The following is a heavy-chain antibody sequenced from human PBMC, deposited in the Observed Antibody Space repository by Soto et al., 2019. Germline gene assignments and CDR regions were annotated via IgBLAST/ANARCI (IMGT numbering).Heavy chain of an antibody. CDR2: IIPIFGTA. CDR3: ARDQGRGGSVGATFYYYFGMDV. Sequence: SVKVSCNASGGTFSSYAISWVRQAPGQGLEWMGGIIPIFGTANYAQKFQGRVTITADESTSTAYMELSSLRSEDTAVYHCARDQGRGGSVGATFYYYFGMDVWVQGTTGTVSS. V-gene: IGHV1-69*13. J-gene: IGHJ6*02. CDR1: GGTFSSYA. D-gene: IGHD1-26*01.